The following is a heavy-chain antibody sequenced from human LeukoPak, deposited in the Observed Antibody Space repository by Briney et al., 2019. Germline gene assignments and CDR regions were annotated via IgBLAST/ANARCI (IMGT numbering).Heavy chain of an antibody. J-gene: IGHJ4*02. CDR1: GGSISSGGYY. Sequence: SQTLSLTCTVSGGSISSGGYYWRWIRQHPGKGLELIGYIYYSGTTYYNPSLKSRVTISVDTSKNQFSLRLSSVTAADTAVYYCARENTVTLDYWGQGTLVTVSS. V-gene: IGHV4-31*03. D-gene: IGHD4-11*01. CDR3: ARENTVTLDY. CDR2: IYYSGTT.